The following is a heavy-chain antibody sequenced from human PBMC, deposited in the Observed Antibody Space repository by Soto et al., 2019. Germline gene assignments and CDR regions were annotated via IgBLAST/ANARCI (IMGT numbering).Heavy chain of an antibody. CDR3: AKGMGYYDSSGPLGFDP. V-gene: IGHV3-30*18. J-gene: IGHJ5*02. Sequence: GGSLRLSCAASGFTFSSYGMHWVRQAPGKGLEWVAVISYDGSNKYYADSVKGRFTISRDNSKNTLYLQMNSLRAEDTAVYYCAKGMGYYDSSGPLGFDPWGQGTLVTVSS. CDR1: GFTFSSYG. D-gene: IGHD3-22*01. CDR2: ISYDGSNK.